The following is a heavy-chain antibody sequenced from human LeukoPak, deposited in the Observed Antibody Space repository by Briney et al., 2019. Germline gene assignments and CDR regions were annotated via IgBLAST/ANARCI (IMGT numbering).Heavy chain of an antibody. V-gene: IGHV1-18*01. Sequence: GASVKVSCTASGYTFTNYGISWVRQAPGQGLERMVWISPYNGNTNYAQKLQGRVTMTRDTSTSTAYMELRSLRSDDTAVYYCARPGLYCSGGSCYSDYWGQGTLVTVSS. CDR3: ARPGLYCSGGSCYSDY. CDR2: ISPYNGNT. D-gene: IGHD2-15*01. CDR1: GYTFTNYG. J-gene: IGHJ4*02.